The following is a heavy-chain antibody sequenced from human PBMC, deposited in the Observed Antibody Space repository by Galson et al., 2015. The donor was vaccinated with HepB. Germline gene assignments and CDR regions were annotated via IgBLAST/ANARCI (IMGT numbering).Heavy chain of an antibody. Sequence: SVKVSCKASGYTFTSYGINWVRQAPGQGLEWMGWISAYNGNTNYAQKFQGRVTMTTDTSTSTAYMELRSLRSDDTAVYYCARGPYYDFWGSSPSPPQMDVWGKGTMVTVSS. J-gene: IGHJ6*04. CDR1: GYTFTSYG. V-gene: IGHV1-18*01. CDR3: ARGPYYDFWGSSPSPPQMDV. D-gene: IGHD3-3*01. CDR2: ISAYNGNT.